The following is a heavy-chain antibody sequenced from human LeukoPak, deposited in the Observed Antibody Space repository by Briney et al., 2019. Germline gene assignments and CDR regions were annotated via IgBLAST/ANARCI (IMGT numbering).Heavy chain of an antibody. D-gene: IGHD6-13*01. Sequence: PGGSLRLSCTVSGFTVSSNSMSWVRQAPGKGLEWVANIKQDGSEKYYVDSVKGRFTISRDNAKNSLYLQMNSLRAEDTAVYYCARDLAAAGDYWGQGTLVTVSS. CDR3: ARDLAAAGDY. CDR2: IKQDGSEK. J-gene: IGHJ4*02. V-gene: IGHV3-7*01. CDR1: GFTVSSNS.